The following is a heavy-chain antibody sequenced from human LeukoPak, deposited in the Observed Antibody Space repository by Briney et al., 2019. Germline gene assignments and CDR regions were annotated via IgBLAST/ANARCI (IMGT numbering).Heavy chain of an antibody. CDR3: ARQWDYGMDV. V-gene: IGHV5-10-1*01. Sequence: GESLKISCKGSGYSFTNNWITWVRQMPGKGLEWMGRIDPSDSYTDYSPSFQGHVTISADKSISTAYLQWSSLKASDTAMYYCARQWDYGMDVWGQGTTVTVSS. D-gene: IGHD1-26*01. J-gene: IGHJ6*02. CDR2: IDPSDSYT. CDR1: GYSFTNNW.